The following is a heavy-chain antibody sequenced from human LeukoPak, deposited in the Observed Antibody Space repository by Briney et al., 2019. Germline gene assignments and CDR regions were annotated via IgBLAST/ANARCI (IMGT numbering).Heavy chain of an antibody. CDR2: IRYDGSNK. CDR1: GFIFSNYA. Sequence: PGRSLRLSCAASGFIFSNYAMHWVRQAPGKGLEWVAFIRYDGSNKYYADSVKGRFTISRDNSKNTLYLQMNSLRAEDTAVYYCANDEAFGATRTGLISYDAFDIWGQGTMVTVSS. V-gene: IGHV3-30*02. CDR3: ANDEAFGATRTGLISYDAFDI. J-gene: IGHJ3*02. D-gene: IGHD1-26*01.